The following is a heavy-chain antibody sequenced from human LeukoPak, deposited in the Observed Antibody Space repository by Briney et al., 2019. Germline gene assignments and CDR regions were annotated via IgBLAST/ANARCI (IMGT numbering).Heavy chain of an antibody. D-gene: IGHD6-13*01. Sequence: SETLSLTCTVSGGSISSYYWSWIRQPAGKGLEWIGRIYTTGSASYNPSLKSRVTMSVDTSNNQFSLKLSSVTAADTALYYCARGRAAAAKQGGFDDWGQGTLVTVSS. J-gene: IGHJ4*02. CDR3: ARGRAAAAKQGGFDD. V-gene: IGHV4-4*07. CDR2: IYTTGSA. CDR1: GGSISSYY.